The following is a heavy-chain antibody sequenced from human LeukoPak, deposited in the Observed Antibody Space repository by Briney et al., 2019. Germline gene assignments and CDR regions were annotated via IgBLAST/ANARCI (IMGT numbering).Heavy chain of an antibody. V-gene: IGHV3-74*01. CDR2: INSDGSST. Sequence: GGSLRLSCAASGFTFSSYWMHWVRQAPGKGLVWVSRINSDGSSTSYADSVKGRFTISRDNAKNTLYLQMNSLRAEDTAVYYCAYSYGSNYFDYWGQGTLVTVSS. J-gene: IGHJ4*02. D-gene: IGHD5-18*01. CDR1: GFTFSSYW. CDR3: AYSYGSNYFDY.